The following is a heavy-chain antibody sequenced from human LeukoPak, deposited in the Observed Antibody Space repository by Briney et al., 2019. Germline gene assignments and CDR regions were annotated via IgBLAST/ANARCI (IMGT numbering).Heavy chain of an antibody. J-gene: IGHJ5*02. CDR1: GGSISSYY. Sequence: PSETLSLTCTVSGGSISSYYWSWIRQPPGKGLEWIGEINHSGSTNYNPSLKSRVTISVDTSKNQFSLKLSSVTAADTAVYYCARAFIVVVPAATNWFDPWGQGTLVTVSS. CDR2: INHSGST. V-gene: IGHV4-34*01. CDR3: ARAFIVVVPAATNWFDP. D-gene: IGHD2-2*01.